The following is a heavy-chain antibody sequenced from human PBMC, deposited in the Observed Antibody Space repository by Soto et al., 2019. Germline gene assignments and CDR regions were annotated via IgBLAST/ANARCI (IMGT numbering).Heavy chain of an antibody. Sequence: SETLSLTCTVSGGSISSYYWSWIRQPPGKGLEWIGYIYFSGGTNYNPSLKSRVTISVDTSKNQFSLKLSSVTAADTAVYYCARDERLEGWFDPWGQGTLVT. V-gene: IGHV4-59*12. D-gene: IGHD1-1*01. CDR3: ARDERLEGWFDP. CDR1: GGSISSYY. J-gene: IGHJ5*02. CDR2: IYFSGGT.